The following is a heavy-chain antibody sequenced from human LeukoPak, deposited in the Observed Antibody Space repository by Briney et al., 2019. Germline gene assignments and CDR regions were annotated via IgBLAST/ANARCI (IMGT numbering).Heavy chain of an antibody. CDR1: GFTFSSYD. J-gene: IGHJ6*04. CDR3: ARGSLVTYYGMDV. Sequence: GGSLRLSCAASGFTFSSYDMHWVRQATGKGLEWVSAIGTAGDPYHPGSVKGRFTISRENAKNSLYLQMNSLRAGDTAVYYCARGSLVTYYGMDVWGKGTTVTVSS. V-gene: IGHV3-13*05. D-gene: IGHD3-9*01. CDR2: IGTAGDP.